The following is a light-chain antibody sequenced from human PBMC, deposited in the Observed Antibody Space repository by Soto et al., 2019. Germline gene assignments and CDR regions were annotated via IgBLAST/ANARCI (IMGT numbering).Light chain of an antibody. V-gene: IGLV2-14*01. CDR3: ISYTGSSTSYV. CDR2: EVS. CDR1: SSDVGSYDH. J-gene: IGLJ1*01. Sequence: QSALTQPASVFGSPGQSITISCSGTSSDVGSYDHVAWYQQFPGKTPKLMIYEVSNRPSGVSSRFSGSKSGNTASLTISGPQAEDEADYYCISYTGSSTSYVFGSGTKVTVL.